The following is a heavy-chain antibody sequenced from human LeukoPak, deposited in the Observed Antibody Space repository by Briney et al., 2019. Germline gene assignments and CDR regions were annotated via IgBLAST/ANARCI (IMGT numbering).Heavy chain of an antibody. CDR1: GLTVSSNF. J-gene: IGHJ4*02. CDR2: IYSDGKI. Sequence: GGSLRLSCAATGLTVSSNFMSWVRQAPGKGLEWVSVIYSDGKICYADAVKGRFTISKDNSRNTLYLQMNSLRAEDTAVYYCEGWERPFDYWGQGTLVTVSS. D-gene: IGHD1-26*01. V-gene: IGHV3-53*01. CDR3: EGWERPFDY.